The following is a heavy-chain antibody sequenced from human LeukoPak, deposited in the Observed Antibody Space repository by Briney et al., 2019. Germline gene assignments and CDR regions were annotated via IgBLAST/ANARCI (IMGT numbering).Heavy chain of an antibody. CDR3: ARVCSGGSCLLYYYYGMDV. Sequence: GASVKVSCKASGYTFTSYDINWVRQATGQGLEWMGWMNPNSGNTGYAQKFQGRVTMTRNTSIRTAYMELSSRRSEDTAVYYCARVCSGGSCLLYYYYGMDVWGQGTTVTVSS. V-gene: IGHV1-8*01. CDR2: MNPNSGNT. CDR1: GYTFTSYD. D-gene: IGHD2-15*01. J-gene: IGHJ6*02.